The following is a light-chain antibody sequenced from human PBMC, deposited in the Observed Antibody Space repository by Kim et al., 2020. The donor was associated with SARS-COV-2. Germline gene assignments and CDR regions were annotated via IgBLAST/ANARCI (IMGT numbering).Light chain of an antibody. J-gene: IGKJ1*01. CDR1: QTVSNY. CDR3: QYRRT. V-gene: IGKV3-11*01. Sequence: PGERATLSCGTSQTVSNYLAWYQPKPGQAPRLLIYDASNRATGIPVRFSGSGSGTDFSLTISNLEPEDFAVYYCQYRRTFGQGTKVDIK. CDR2: DAS.